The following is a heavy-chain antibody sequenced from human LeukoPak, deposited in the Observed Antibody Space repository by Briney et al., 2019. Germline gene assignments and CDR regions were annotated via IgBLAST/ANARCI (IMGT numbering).Heavy chain of an antibody. Sequence: GGSLRLSCAASGFTFSSYAMSWVRQAPGKGLEWVSAISGSGGSTYYADSVKGRFTISRDNSKNTLYLQMNSLRAEDTAVYYCAKDRGAYCGGDCSTDWYFDLWGRGTLVTVSS. V-gene: IGHV3-23*01. J-gene: IGHJ2*01. CDR2: ISGSGGST. D-gene: IGHD2-21*02. CDR3: AKDRGAYCGGDCSTDWYFDL. CDR1: GFTFSSYA.